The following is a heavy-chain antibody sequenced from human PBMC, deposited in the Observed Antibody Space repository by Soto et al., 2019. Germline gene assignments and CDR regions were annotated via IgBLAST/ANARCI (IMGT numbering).Heavy chain of an antibody. D-gene: IGHD2-2*01. CDR3: ARSGSSTSCYDY. CDR2: TRNKANSYTA. J-gene: IGHJ4*02. V-gene: IGHV3-72*01. CDR1: GFTFSDHY. Sequence: EVHLMESGGGLVQPGGSLRLSCAASGFTFSDHYIDWVRQAPGKGLEWVGRTRNKANSYTAEYAASVKGRFTISRDDSKNLLYLQMDSLKIDGTSVYVCARSGSSTSCYDYWGQGTLVTVSS.